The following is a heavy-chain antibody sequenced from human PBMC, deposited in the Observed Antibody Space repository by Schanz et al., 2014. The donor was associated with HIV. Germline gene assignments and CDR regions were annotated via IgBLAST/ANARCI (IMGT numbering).Heavy chain of an antibody. V-gene: IGHV1-18*01. CDR3: ATVKGITGTTRKWFDP. CDR1: GYTFTDYQ. D-gene: IGHD1-7*01. J-gene: IGHJ5*02. CDR2: INPYDGDT. Sequence: QINLVQSGAEARKPGASVKVSCKASGYTFTDYQITWVRQAPGQGLEWLGWINPYDGDTHYAQRFQGRVTMATDTSTSTDSMELRSLKSDDSAVYYCATVKGITGTTRKWFDPWGQGTLVTVSS.